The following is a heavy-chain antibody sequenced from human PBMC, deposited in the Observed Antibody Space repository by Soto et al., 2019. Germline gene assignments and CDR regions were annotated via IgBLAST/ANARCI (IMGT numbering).Heavy chain of an antibody. Sequence: GGSLRLSCAASGFTFSSYYMSWIRQAPGKGLEWVSYIISSSSYTNYADSVKGRFTISRDNAKNSLYLQMNSLRAEDTAVYYFARDRPEYCSGGSCTPGGMDVWGQGTTVTVSS. CDR2: IISSSSYT. J-gene: IGHJ6*02. CDR1: GFTFSSYY. V-gene: IGHV3-11*05. CDR3: ARDRPEYCSGGSCTPGGMDV. D-gene: IGHD2-15*01.